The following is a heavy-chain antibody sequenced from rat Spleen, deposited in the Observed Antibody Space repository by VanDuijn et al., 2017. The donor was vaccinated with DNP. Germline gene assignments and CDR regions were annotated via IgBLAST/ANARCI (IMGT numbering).Heavy chain of an antibody. Sequence: EVQLVESGGGVVQPGRSLKLSCAASGFTFSDYNMAWVRQAPKKGLEWVATISYDGNSTYYRDSVKGRFTISRDNAKSTLYLHMDSLRSEDTATYYCTRDQPEAMDAWGQGTSVTVSS. CDR1: GFTFSDYN. V-gene: IGHV5-7*01. CDR3: TRDQPEAMDA. D-gene: IGHD3-2*01. CDR2: ISYDGNST. J-gene: IGHJ4*01.